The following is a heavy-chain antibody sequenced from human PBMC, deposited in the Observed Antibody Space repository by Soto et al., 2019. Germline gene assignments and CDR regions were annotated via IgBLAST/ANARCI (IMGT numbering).Heavy chain of an antibody. CDR3: ATTFRGAYGDYVLDV. CDR2: IFYSGYS. V-gene: IGHV4-31*11. J-gene: IGHJ6*04. CDR1: GGPISSDDYY. Sequence: TLSLTCAVSGGPISSDDYYWSWIRQHPGKGLEWIGYIFYSGYSYYKSSLKSRVSISVDTSQNQFSLKLRSVTAADTAVYYCATTFRGAYGDYVLDVWGKGTTVTVSS. D-gene: IGHD4-17*01.